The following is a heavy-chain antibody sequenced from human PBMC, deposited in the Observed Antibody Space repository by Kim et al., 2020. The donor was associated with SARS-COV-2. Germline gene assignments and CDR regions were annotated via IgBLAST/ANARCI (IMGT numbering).Heavy chain of an antibody. CDR2: IYYSGST. CDR3: ARFWYYYDSSGYYQGYYFDY. CDR1: GGSISSSSYY. V-gene: IGHV4-39*01. D-gene: IGHD3-22*01. Sequence: SETLSLTCTVSGGSISSSSYYWGWIRQPPGKGLEWIGSIYYSGSTYYNPSLKSRVTISVDTSKNQFSLKLSSVTAADTAVYSCARFWYYYDSSGYYQGYYFDYWGQGTLVTVSS. J-gene: IGHJ4*02.